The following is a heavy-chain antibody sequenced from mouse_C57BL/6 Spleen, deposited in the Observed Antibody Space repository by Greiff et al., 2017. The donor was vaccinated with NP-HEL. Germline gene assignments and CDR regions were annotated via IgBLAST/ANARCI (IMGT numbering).Heavy chain of an antibody. CDR2: IHPNSGST. Sequence: QVQLQQPGAELVKPGASVKLSCKASGSTFTSYCLHWVKQRPGQGLEWIGLIHPNSGSTNYNEKFKSKATLTVDKSSSTAYMQLSSLTSEDSAVYYCAGYSYAMDYWGQGTSVTVSS. D-gene: IGHD2-14*01. V-gene: IGHV1-64*01. CDR1: GSTFTSYC. J-gene: IGHJ4*01. CDR3: AGYSYAMDY.